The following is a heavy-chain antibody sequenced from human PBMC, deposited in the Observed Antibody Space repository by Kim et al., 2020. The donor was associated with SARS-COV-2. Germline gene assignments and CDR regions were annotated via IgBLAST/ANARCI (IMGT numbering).Heavy chain of an antibody. V-gene: IGHV3-23*01. CDR2: IRSSGGRT. J-gene: IGHJ3*02. CDR3: ARDSHDSHIGDASAI. D-gene: IGHD2-21*01. CDR1: GFTFSNYA. Sequence: GGSLRLSCAASGFTFSNYAISWDRQAPGKGLEWVSSIRSSGGRTFYADPVKGRFTLSRHTSKSPLYLLMSSLTADDTSVYYRARDSHDSHIGDASAICG.